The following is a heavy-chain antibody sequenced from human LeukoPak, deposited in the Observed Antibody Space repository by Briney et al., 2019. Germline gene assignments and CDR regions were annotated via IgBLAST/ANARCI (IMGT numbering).Heavy chain of an antibody. J-gene: IGHJ4*02. Sequence: GGSLRLSCAASGFTFSSYSMNWVRQAPGKGLEWVSFISSSSSSKYYADSVRGRFTISRDNAKDSLYLQMNSLRAEDTAVYYCARDPYTGSDGFDYWRQGTLVTVSS. CDR2: ISSSSSSK. D-gene: IGHD1-26*01. V-gene: IGHV3-48*01. CDR1: GFTFSSYS. CDR3: ARDPYTGSDGFDY.